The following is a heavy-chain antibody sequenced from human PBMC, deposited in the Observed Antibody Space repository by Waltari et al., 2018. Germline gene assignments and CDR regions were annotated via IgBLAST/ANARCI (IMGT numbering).Heavy chain of an antibody. D-gene: IGHD7-27*01. CDR1: GFSFSTYV. J-gene: IGHJ4*02. CDR2: ISDAGGII. V-gene: IGHV3-23*01. Sequence: EVQLLESGGGLVQPGGSLRLSCAASGFSFSTYVMNWVRQAPGKGLEWVSSISDAGGIINYADSVKGRFTISIDNSKNTLYLQMNSLRADDTAVYYCARGSGVDSWGQGTLVTISS. CDR3: ARGSGVDS.